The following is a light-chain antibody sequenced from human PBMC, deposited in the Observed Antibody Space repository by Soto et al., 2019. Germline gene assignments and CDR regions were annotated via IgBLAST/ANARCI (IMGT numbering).Light chain of an antibody. CDR3: QQYNSYSET. CDR1: QSLSSAF. V-gene: IGKV3-20*01. CDR2: GVS. J-gene: IGKJ1*01. Sequence: DIVFTQSPGTLSLTPGEKATLSCRASQSLSSAFLAWYQQKPGQAPRLLIYGVSNRATGIPDRFSGSGSGTDLIITISSLKPDDFETYYCQQYNSYSETFGQGTKVDIK.